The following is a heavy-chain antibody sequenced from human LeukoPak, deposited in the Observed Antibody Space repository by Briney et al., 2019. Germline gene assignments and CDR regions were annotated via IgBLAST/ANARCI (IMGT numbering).Heavy chain of an antibody. Sequence: GASVKVSCKASGYTLTDYYMHWVQQAPGKGLEWMGRVDPEDGETIYAEKFQGRVTITADTSTDTAYMELSSLRSEDTAVYYCARALVGDAFDIWGQGTMVTVSS. CDR3: ARALVGDAFDI. J-gene: IGHJ3*02. V-gene: IGHV1-69-2*01. CDR1: GYTLTDYY. CDR2: VDPEDGET.